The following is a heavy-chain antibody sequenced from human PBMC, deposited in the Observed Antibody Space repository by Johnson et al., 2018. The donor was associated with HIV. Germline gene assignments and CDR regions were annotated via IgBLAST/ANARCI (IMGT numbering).Heavy chain of an antibody. Sequence: VQLVESGGGVVRPGGSLRLSCAASDFTVSGNYMSWVRQSPGKGLQWVSTITGSAGRTDCAASVKGRFTLSRDNSENRLYLQLDSLRAEDTAVYYCALLRGAAGDDAFDIWGQGTKVTVSS. V-gene: IGHV3-23*04. D-gene: IGHD6-13*01. CDR2: ITGSAGRT. CDR3: ALLRGAAGDDAFDI. CDR1: DFTVSGNY. J-gene: IGHJ3*02.